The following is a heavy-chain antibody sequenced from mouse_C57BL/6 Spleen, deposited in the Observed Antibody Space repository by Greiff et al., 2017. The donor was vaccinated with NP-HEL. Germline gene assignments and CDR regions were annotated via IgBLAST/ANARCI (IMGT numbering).Heavy chain of an antibody. V-gene: IGHV3-1*01. CDR3: ARASSITTVDYFDY. CDR1: GYSITSGYD. Sequence: EVKLLESGPGMVKPSQSLSLTCTVTGYSITSGYDWHWIRHFPGNKLEWMGYISYSGSTNYNPSLKSRISITPDTSKNHFFLKLNSVTTAEPPTYYCARASSITTVDYFDYWGQGTTLTVSS. CDR2: ISYSGST. D-gene: IGHD1-1*01. J-gene: IGHJ2*01.